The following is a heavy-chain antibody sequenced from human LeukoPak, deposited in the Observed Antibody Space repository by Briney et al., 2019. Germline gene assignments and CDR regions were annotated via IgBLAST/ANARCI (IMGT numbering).Heavy chain of an antibody. CDR3: AKTLHYGHFGKFDS. CDR1: GFTFSDYY. V-gene: IGHV3-11*01. J-gene: IGHJ4*02. D-gene: IGHD4-17*01. CDR2: ISSSGSTI. Sequence: GGSLRLSCAASGFTFSDYYMSWIRQAPGKGLEWVSYISSSGSTIYYADSVKGRFTISRDNAKNSLYLQMNSLRAEDTAIYYCAKTLHYGHFGKFDSWGQGTLVTVSS.